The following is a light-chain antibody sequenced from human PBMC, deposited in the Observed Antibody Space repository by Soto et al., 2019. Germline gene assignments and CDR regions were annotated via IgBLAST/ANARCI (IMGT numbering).Light chain of an antibody. CDR2: GAS. J-gene: IGKJ1*01. CDR3: QQRSNWRTT. V-gene: IGKV3-11*01. CDR1: QSVSSN. Sequence: DIVLTQSPATLSVSPGERATLSCRASQSVSSNLAWYQQKRGWALRLIIYGASTRATGIPARFSGSGSGTDFTLTISSFEAEDFTVYYCQQRSNWRTTFGQGTKVDI.